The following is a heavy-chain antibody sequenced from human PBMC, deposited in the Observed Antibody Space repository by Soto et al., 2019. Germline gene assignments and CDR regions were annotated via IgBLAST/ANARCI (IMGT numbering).Heavy chain of an antibody. D-gene: IGHD4-17*01. CDR2: IDWDDDK. J-gene: IGHJ3*02. CDR3: ARSYSYGDYSAFDI. CDR1: GFSLSTSGMR. Sequence: GPTLVNPTQTLTLTCTFSGFSLSTSGMRVSWIRQPPGKALEWLARIDWDDDKFYSTSLKTRLTISKDTSKNQVVLTMTNMDPVDTATYYCARSYSYGDYSAFDIWSQGTMVTVSS. V-gene: IGHV2-70*04.